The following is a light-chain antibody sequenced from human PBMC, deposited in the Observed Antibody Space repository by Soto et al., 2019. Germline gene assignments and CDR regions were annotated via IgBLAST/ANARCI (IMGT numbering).Light chain of an antibody. CDR2: QIS. CDR3: VQFSHFPRT. V-gene: IGKV2-24*01. CDR1: QSLVYSDGNTY. Sequence: DIVLTQTPLSSPVTLGQPASISCRSSQSLVYSDGNTYLSWLQQRPGQPPRLLIYQISNRFSGVPDRFSGSGAGTDFTLKISRVEAEDVGVYSCVQFSHFPRTFGQWTKVEIK. J-gene: IGKJ1*01.